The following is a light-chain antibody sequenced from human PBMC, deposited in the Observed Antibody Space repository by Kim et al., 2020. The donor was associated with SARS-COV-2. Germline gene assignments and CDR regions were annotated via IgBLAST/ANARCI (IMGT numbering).Light chain of an antibody. CDR2: DAS. J-gene: IGKJ4*01. V-gene: IGKV1-33*01. Sequence: DIQMTQSPSSLSASVGDRVTITCRASQDISNYLNWYQQRPGTAPKLLIYDASNLETGVPSRFSGSGSGTDFTFTISSLQPEDIAAYTSQQYANLPLTFGGGTKVYIK. CDR3: QQYANLPLT. CDR1: QDISNY.